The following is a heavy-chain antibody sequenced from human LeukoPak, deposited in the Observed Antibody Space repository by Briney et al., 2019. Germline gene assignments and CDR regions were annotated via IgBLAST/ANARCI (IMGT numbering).Heavy chain of an antibody. J-gene: IGHJ4*02. CDR1: GGSFSGYY. Sequence: SETLSLTCAVYGGSFSGYYWSWIRQPPGKGLEWIGEINHSGSTNYNPSLKSRVTISVDTSKNQFSLKLSSVTAAGTAVYYCARGRGRNAMGYHGSGSYYVDYWGQGTLVTVSS. CDR3: ARGRGRNAMGYHGSGSYYVDY. CDR2: INHSGST. V-gene: IGHV4-34*01. D-gene: IGHD3-10*01.